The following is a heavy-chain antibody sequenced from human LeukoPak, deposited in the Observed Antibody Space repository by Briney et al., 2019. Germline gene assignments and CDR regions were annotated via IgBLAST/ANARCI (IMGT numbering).Heavy chain of an antibody. V-gene: IGHV4-59*01. CDR1: GGSISSYY. CDR3: ARGDDYGPLPFDY. CDR2: IYYSGST. D-gene: IGHD4-17*01. Sequence: PSETLSLTCTVSGGSISSYYWSWIRQPPGMGLEWIGYIYYSGSTNYNPSLKSRVTISVDTSKNQFSLKLSSVTAADTAVYYCARGDDYGPLPFDYWGQGTLVTVSS. J-gene: IGHJ4*02.